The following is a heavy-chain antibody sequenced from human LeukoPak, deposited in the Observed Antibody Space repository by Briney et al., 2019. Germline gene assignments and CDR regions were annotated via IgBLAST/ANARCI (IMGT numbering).Heavy chain of an antibody. J-gene: IGHJ6*02. CDR3: AREGSSWFGTNYYYYGMDV. Sequence: GGSLRLSCAVSGITLSNYGMHWVRQAPGKGLEWVAVIWYDGSNKYYADSVKGRFTISRDNSKNTLYLQMNSLRAEDTAVYYCAREGSSWFGTNYYYYGMDVWGQGTTVTVSS. V-gene: IGHV3-33*08. D-gene: IGHD6-13*01. CDR2: IWYDGSNK. CDR1: GITLSNYG.